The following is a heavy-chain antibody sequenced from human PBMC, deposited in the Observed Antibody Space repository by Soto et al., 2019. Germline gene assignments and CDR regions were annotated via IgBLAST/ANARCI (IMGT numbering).Heavy chain of an antibody. J-gene: IGHJ4*02. CDR1: GYTFTSYP. Sequence: GASVKVSCKASGYTFTSYPMHWGRQAPGQGLEWMGWINAGNGDTKYSQKFQGRVTITRDTSAIPAYMELSSLRSEDTAVYYCARDWNYYARSGPGDYWSQGTLVPASS. V-gene: IGHV1-3*01. D-gene: IGHD3-22*01. CDR2: INAGNGDT. CDR3: ARDWNYYARSGPGDY.